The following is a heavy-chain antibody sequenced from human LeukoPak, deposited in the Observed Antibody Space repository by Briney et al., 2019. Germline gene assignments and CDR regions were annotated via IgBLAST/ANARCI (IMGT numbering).Heavy chain of an antibody. Sequence: GESLRISCKGSGYSFTSYWICWVRQMPGKGLEWMGRIDPSDSYTNYSPSFQGHVTISADKSISTAYLRWSSLKASDTAMYYCARHDWDYGGNSGYYGMDVWGQGTTVTVSS. D-gene: IGHD4-23*01. V-gene: IGHV5-10-1*01. CDR3: ARHDWDYGGNSGYYGMDV. CDR1: GYSFTSYW. J-gene: IGHJ6*02. CDR2: IDPSDSYT.